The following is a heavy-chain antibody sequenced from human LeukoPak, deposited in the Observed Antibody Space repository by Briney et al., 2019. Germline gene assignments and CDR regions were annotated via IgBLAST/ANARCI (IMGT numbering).Heavy chain of an antibody. Sequence: GGSLRLSCAASGFTFDDYAMHWVRQAPGKGLEWVSGISWNSGSIGYADSVKGRFTISRDNAKNSLYLQMNSLRAEDTALYYCAKDIGTVAATPHYYYGMDVWAKGPRSPSP. J-gene: IGHJ6*02. CDR3: AKDIGTVAATPHYYYGMDV. D-gene: IGHD2-15*01. V-gene: IGHV3-9*01. CDR1: GFTFDDYA. CDR2: ISWNSGSI.